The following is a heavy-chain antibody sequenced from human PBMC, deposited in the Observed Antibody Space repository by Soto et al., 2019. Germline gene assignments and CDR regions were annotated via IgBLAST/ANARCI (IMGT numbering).Heavy chain of an antibody. Sequence: ASVKVSCKASGYTFTGYYMHWVRQAPGQGLEWMGWINPNSGGTNYAQKFQGWVTMTRDTSISTAYMELSRLRSDDTAVYYCAREPYYYDSSSGFDYWGQGTLVTISS. CDR3: AREPYYYDSSSGFDY. D-gene: IGHD3-22*01. V-gene: IGHV1-2*04. CDR1: GYTFTGYY. CDR2: INPNSGGT. J-gene: IGHJ4*02.